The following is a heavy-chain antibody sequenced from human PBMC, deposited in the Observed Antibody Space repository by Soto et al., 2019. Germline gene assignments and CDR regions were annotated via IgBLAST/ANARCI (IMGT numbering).Heavy chain of an antibody. D-gene: IGHD3-10*01. J-gene: IGHJ5*02. CDR2: ISGYNGNT. Sequence: ASVKVSCKASGYTFTSYYISWVRQAPGQGLEWMGWISGYNGNTNYAQKLQGRVTMTTDTSTSTAYMELRSLRSDDTAVYYCARDRYYYGSIDPWGQGTLVTVSS. V-gene: IGHV1-18*01. CDR1: GYTFTSYY. CDR3: ARDRYYYGSIDP.